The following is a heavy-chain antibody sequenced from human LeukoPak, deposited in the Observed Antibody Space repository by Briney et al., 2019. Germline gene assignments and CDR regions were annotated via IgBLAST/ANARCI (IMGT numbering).Heavy chain of an antibody. D-gene: IGHD3-10*01. CDR3: ASHPLRGGYYYGMDV. CDR1: GGSISSYY. Sequence: PSETLSLTCTVSGGSISSYYWSWIRQPPGKGLEWIGYIYYSGSTNYNPSLKSGVTISVETSKNQFSLKLSSVTAADTAVYYCASHPLRGGYYYGMDVWGQGTTVTVSS. J-gene: IGHJ6*02. CDR2: IYYSGST. V-gene: IGHV4-59*08.